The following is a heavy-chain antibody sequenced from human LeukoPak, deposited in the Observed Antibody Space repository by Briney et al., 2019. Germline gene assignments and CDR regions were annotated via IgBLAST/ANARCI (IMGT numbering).Heavy chain of an antibody. Sequence: GGSLRLSCAASGFTFSSYAMIWVRQAPGRGLEWVSGISGSGGSTYHADSVKGRFTISRDNSKNTLYLQMNSLRAEDTAVYYCAKDHGGGYSSGFDYWGQGTLVTVSS. CDR3: AKDHGGGYSSGFDY. V-gene: IGHV3-23*01. CDR1: GFTFSSYA. D-gene: IGHD1-26*01. CDR2: ISGSGGST. J-gene: IGHJ4*02.